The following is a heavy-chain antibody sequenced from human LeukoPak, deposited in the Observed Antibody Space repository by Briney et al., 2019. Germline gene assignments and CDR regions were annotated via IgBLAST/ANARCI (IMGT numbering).Heavy chain of an antibody. CDR3: ATFVWFGESGVDN. D-gene: IGHD3-10*01. J-gene: IGHJ4*02. CDR2: MTPNRGNT. V-gene: IGHV1-8*01. Sequence: ASVKVSCKASVYTSTSYAINWVRHATGQGLEWMGWMTPNRGNTGYAQKCQGRVTTTTKTSTSTAYTELSSLRSEDTAVYYCATFVWFGESGVDNWGQGTLVTVSS. CDR1: VYTSTSYA.